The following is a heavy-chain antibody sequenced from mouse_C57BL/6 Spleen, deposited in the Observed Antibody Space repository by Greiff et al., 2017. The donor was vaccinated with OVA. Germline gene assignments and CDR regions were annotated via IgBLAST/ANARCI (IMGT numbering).Heavy chain of an antibody. D-gene: IGHD1-1*01. CDR2: ISYDGSN. J-gene: IGHJ1*03. CDR3: AREDGSSYGYFDV. Sequence: EVQLQQSGPGLVKPSQSLSLTCSVTGYSITSGYYWNWIRQFPGNKLEWMGYISYDGSNNYNPSLKNRISITRDTSKNQFFLKLNSVTTEDTATYYCAREDGSSYGYFDVWGTGTTVTVSS. V-gene: IGHV3-6*01. CDR1: GYSITSGYY.